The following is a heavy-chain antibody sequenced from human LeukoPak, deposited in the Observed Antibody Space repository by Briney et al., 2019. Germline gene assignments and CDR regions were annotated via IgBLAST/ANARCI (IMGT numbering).Heavy chain of an antibody. CDR1: GFTFSSYA. V-gene: IGHV3-23*01. J-gene: IGHJ6*02. CDR3: AKDQPEDYGDYGVADYYYGMDV. Sequence: QPGGSLRLSCAASGFTFSSYAMSWVRQAPGKGLEWVSAISGSGGSTYYADSVKGRFTISRDNSKNTLYLQMNSLRAEDTAVYYCAKDQPEDYGDYGVADYYYGMDVWGQGTTVTVSS. D-gene: IGHD4-17*01. CDR2: ISGSGGST.